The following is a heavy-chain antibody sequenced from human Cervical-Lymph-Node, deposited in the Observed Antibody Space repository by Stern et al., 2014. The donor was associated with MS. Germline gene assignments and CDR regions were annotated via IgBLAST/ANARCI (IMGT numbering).Heavy chain of an antibody. D-gene: IGHD3-16*01. CDR1: GYTFTGYS. V-gene: IGHV1-2*02. CDR2: INPHRGGT. J-gene: IGHJ4*02. CDR3: ARDIWGDAGGRRDY. Sequence: QVQLVESGAEVKKTGASVRVSCKASGYTFTGYSVHWVRQAPGQGLEWMGWINPHRGGTNYPQKFQGRVTMTRDTSISTVYMELSRLRSDDTAVYYCARDIWGDAGGRRDYWGQGTLVTVSS.